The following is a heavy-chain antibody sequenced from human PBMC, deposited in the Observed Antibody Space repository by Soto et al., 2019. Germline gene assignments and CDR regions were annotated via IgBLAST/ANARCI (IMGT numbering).Heavy chain of an antibody. J-gene: IGHJ4*02. CDR3: AKEGGLSGSNNNSSSYYFDY. CDR1: GFTFSSYG. V-gene: IGHV3-30*18. D-gene: IGHD1-26*01. CDR2: ISYDGRNT. Sequence: QVQLVESGGGVVQPGRSLRLSCVASGFTFSSYGMHWVRQAPGKGLEWVAIISYDGRNTYYADSVKGRFPISRDNSKNKLYLQMKSLKAEDTSVYYCAKEGGLSGSNNNSSSYYFDYWGQGTLVTVSS.